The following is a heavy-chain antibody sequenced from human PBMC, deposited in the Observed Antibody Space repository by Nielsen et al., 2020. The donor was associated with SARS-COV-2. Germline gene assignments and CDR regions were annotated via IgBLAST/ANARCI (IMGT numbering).Heavy chain of an antibody. CDR3: AREGCSGGSCPMDV. Sequence: SVKVSCKASGGTFSGYAVNWVRQAPGQGLEWMGRIIPILGIANYAQKFQGRVTITADKSTSTAYMELSSLRSEDTAVYYCAREGCSGGSCPMDVWGQGTTVTVSS. D-gene: IGHD2-15*01. V-gene: IGHV1-69*04. CDR1: GGTFSGYA. CDR2: IIPILGIA. J-gene: IGHJ6*02.